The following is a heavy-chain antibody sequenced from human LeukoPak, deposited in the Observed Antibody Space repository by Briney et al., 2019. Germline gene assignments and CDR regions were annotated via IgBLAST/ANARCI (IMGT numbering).Heavy chain of an antibody. CDR1: GFTFSRYA. D-gene: IGHD3-10*01. CDR3: ASIATMVRGVMAPDY. V-gene: IGHV3-30*14. CDR2: ISYDGSNE. Sequence: PGGSLRLSCAASGFTFSRYAMHWVRQAPGKGLEWVAVISYDGSNEYYADSVKGRFTISRDNSKNTLYLQMNSLRAEDTAVYYCASIATMVRGVMAPDYWGQGTPVTVSS. J-gene: IGHJ4*02.